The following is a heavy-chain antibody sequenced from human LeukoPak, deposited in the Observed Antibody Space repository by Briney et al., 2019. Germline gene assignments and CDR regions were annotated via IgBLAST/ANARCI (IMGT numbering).Heavy chain of an antibody. CDR2: ISDSGGST. V-gene: IGHV3-23*01. Sequence: PGGSLRLSCAASGFTFSDYYMSWIRQAPGKGLEWVSGISDSGGSTYYADSVKGRFTISRDNSKNTLYLQMNSLRAEDTAVYYCAKDPRSDTLTGYFYFDYRGQGTLVTVSS. J-gene: IGHJ4*02. CDR3: AKDPRSDTLTGYFYFDY. CDR1: GFTFSDYY. D-gene: IGHD3-9*01.